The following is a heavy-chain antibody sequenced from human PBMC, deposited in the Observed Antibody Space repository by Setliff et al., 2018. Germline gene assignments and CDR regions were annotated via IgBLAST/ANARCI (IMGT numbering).Heavy chain of an antibody. CDR3: ARDVGTSSFEVATMIVVAATDAFDI. J-gene: IGHJ3*02. Sequence: ASVKVSCKASGYTFTSYGISWVRQAPGQGLEWKGWISAYNGNTNYAQKLQGRVTMTTDTSTSTAYMELRSLRSDDTAVYYCARDVGTSSFEVATMIVVAATDAFDIWGQGTMVPSPQ. CDR2: ISAYNGNT. D-gene: IGHD3-22*01. V-gene: IGHV1-18*01. CDR1: GYTFTSYG.